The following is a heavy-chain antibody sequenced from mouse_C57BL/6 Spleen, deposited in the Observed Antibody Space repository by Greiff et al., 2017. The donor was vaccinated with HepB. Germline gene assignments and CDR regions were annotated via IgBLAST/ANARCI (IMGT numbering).Heavy chain of an antibody. CDR2: ISSGSSTI. D-gene: IGHD1-1*01. V-gene: IGHV5-17*01. CDR1: GFTFSDYG. CDR3: AGGGSSYRGWYFDV. J-gene: IGHJ1*03. Sequence: EVQLQESGGGLVKPGGSLKLSCAASGFTFSDYGMHWVRQAPEKGLEWVAYISSGSSTIYYADTVKGRFTISRDNAKNTLFLQMTSLSSEDTAMYYCAGGGSSYRGWYFDVWGTGTTVTVSS.